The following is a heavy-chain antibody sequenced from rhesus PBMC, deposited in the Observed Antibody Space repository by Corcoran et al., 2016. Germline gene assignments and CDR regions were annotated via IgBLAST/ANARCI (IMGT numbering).Heavy chain of an antibody. V-gene: IGHV1S10*01. Sequence: QVQLVQSGAEVKKPGASVKVSCKAYGFTFSSYAISWLRQAPGQGLERDGGINPRVGITNYAEKFQGRVTITADTSTSPAYMERSSLRSEDTAVDYCARGGIAYYFDYWGQGVLVTVSS. CDR3: ARGGIAYYFDY. J-gene: IGHJ4*01. CDR1: GFTFSSYA. CDR2: INPRVGIT. D-gene: IGHD6-25*01.